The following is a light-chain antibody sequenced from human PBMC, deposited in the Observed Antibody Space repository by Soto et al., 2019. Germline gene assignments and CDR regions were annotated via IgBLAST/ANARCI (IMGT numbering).Light chain of an antibody. CDR1: QSVSSY. V-gene: IGKV3-11*01. CDR2: DAS. Sequence: EIVLTQTPATLSLSPGERATLSCRASQSVSSYLAWYQQKPGQAPRLLIYDASNRATGIPARFSGSGSGTDFTLTISRLEPEDLAVYYCQQRSNWPPTWTFGQGTKVEIK. J-gene: IGKJ1*01. CDR3: QQRSNWPPTWT.